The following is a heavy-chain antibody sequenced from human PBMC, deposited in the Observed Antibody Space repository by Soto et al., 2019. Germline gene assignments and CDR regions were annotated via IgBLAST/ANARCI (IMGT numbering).Heavy chain of an antibody. Sequence: GASVKVSCKASGYTFTSYGISWVRQAPGQGLEWMGWINPNSGGTNYAQKLQGWVTMTRDTSISTAYMELSRLRSDDTAVYYCARDGFQPYDYWGQGTLVTVSS. V-gene: IGHV1-2*04. D-gene: IGHD2-2*01. CDR1: GYTFTSYG. CDR3: ARDGFQPYDY. CDR2: INPNSGGT. J-gene: IGHJ4*02.